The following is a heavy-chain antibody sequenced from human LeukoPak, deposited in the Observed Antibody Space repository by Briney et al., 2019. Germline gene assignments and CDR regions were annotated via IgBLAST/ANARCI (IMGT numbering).Heavy chain of an antibody. D-gene: IGHD3-10*02. CDR3: AELGITMIGGV. V-gene: IGHV3-23*01. CDR2: ISGSGGST. Sequence: PGGSLRLSCAASGFRFSTYGMSWVRQAPGRGLEWVSSISGSGGSTYYADSVKGRFTISRDNAKNSLYPQMNSLRAEDTAVYYCAELGITMIGGVWGKGTTVTISS. J-gene: IGHJ6*04. CDR1: GFRFSTYG.